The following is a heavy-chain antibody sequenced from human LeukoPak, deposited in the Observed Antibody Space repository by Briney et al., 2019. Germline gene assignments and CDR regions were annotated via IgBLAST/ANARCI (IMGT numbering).Heavy chain of an antibody. J-gene: IGHJ5*02. D-gene: IGHD3-22*01. CDR2: IKSDGSGA. CDR3: ARVGKPYELDL. CDR1: GFTFSTYW. Sequence: PGGSLRLSCEASGFTFSTYWIHWVRQAPGKGLECVSCIKSDGSGATYADSGRGRFTISRDNAKNTLYLQMTSLRVDDTAAYYCARVGKPYELDLWGQGTLVTVSP. V-gene: IGHV3-74*01.